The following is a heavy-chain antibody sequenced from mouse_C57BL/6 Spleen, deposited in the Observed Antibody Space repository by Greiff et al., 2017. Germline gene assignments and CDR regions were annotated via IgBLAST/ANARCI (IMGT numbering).Heavy chain of an antibody. V-gene: IGHV5-16*01. D-gene: IGHD2-2*01. J-gene: IGHJ2*01. CDR2: INYDGSST. CDR1: GFTFSDYY. CDR3: ARYYGYDDGYYFDY. Sequence: EVMLVESEGGLVQPGSSMKLSCTASGFTFSDYYMAWVRQVPEKGLEWVANINYDGSSTYYLDSLKGRFIISRDNAKIILYLQMNSLKSEDTATYYCARYYGYDDGYYFDYWGQGTTLTVSS.